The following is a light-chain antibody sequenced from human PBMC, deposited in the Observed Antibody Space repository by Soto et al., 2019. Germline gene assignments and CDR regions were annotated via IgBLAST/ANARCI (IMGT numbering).Light chain of an antibody. CDR2: GAS. Sequence: EIVMTQSPATLSVSPGERATLSCRASQSVNSTLAWYQQKPGQAPRLLIYGASTRATGIPARFSGSRSGTEFTLTISSLQSEDFAVYYCQQYNNWPPWTFGQGTKVEIK. V-gene: IGKV3-15*01. CDR3: QQYNNWPPWT. J-gene: IGKJ1*01. CDR1: QSVNST.